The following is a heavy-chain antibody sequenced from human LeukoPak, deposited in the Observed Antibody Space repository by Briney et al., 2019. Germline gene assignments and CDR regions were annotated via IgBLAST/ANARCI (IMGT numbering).Heavy chain of an antibody. CDR3: AGDYEGNLAFDI. V-gene: IGHV3-7*04. CDR1: GFTHFW. D-gene: IGHD4-23*01. CDR2: IKQDGSEK. Sequence: GGSLRLSCTTSGFTHFWMSWVRQAPGKGLEWVANIKQDGSEKYYVDSVKGRFTISRDDAKNSLYLQMSSLRAEDTAVYYCAGDYEGNLAFDIWGQGTMVTVSS. J-gene: IGHJ3*02.